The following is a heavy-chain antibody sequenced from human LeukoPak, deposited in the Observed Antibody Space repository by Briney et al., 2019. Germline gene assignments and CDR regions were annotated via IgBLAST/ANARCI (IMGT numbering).Heavy chain of an antibody. J-gene: IGHJ4*02. D-gene: IGHD6-19*01. V-gene: IGHV3-21*01. CDR1: GFTFTSYT. Sequence: PGGSLRLSCAASGFTFTSYTMNWVRQAPGKGLEWVSSISSSSSYIYYADSVKGRFTISRDNAKNSLYLQMNSLRAEDTAVYYCARVGIAVADTGMDYWGQGTLVTVSS. CDR3: ARVGIAVADTGMDY. CDR2: ISSSSSYI.